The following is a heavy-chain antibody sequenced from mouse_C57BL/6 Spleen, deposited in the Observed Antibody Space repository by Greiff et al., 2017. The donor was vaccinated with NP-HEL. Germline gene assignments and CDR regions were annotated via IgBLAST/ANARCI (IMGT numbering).Heavy chain of an antibody. CDR3: ARYYGSSYAPAY. Sequence: QVQLQQPGAELVKPGASVKLSCKASGYTFTSYWMHWVKQRPGQGLEWIGMIHPNSGSTNYNEKFKSKATLTVDKSSSTAYMQLSSLTSEDSAVYYCARYYGSSYAPAYWGQGTLVTVSA. V-gene: IGHV1-64*01. D-gene: IGHD1-1*01. J-gene: IGHJ3*01. CDR2: IHPNSGST. CDR1: GYTFTSYW.